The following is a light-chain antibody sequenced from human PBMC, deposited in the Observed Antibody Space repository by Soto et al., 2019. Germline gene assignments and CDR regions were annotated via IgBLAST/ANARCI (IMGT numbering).Light chain of an antibody. V-gene: IGKV1-5*03. CDR3: QPYNSYSEA. CDR2: KAS. Sequence: DIQMTQYPSTLSGSVGDRVTITCRASQTISSWLAWYQQKPGKAPKLLIYKASTLKSGVPSRFSGSGSGTEFTLTISSLQPDDFATYYCQPYNSYSEAVGPGTQVEIK. CDR1: QTISSW. J-gene: IGKJ1*01.